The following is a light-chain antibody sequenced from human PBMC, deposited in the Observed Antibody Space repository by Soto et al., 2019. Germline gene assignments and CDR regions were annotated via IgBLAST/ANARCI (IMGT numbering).Light chain of an antibody. J-gene: IGLJ1*01. CDR1: SSDVGGYNF. CDR3: SSYRSSSTPLCV. V-gene: IGLV2-14*01. Sequence: QSALTQPASVSGSPGQSITISCTGTSSDVGGYNFVSWYQQYPGKAPKLMIFEVSNRPSGVSNRFSGSKSGNTASLTISGLQAEDEADYYCSSYRSSSTPLCVFGSGTKLTVL. CDR2: EVS.